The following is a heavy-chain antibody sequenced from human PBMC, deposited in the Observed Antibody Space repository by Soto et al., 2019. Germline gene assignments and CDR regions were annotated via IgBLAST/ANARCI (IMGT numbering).Heavy chain of an antibody. CDR1: GFTFSRSP. Sequence: SLRLSCAASGFTFSRSPMHWVRQAPGKGLQWVAIISYDGRDTYYGDSVKGRFTISRDNSKNALYLQMNILRVEDTATYYCVRDGGSYFDLYYGMDVWGQGTTVTVSS. CDR2: ISYDGRDT. D-gene: IGHD1-26*01. V-gene: IGHV3-30*04. CDR3: VRDGGSYFDLYYGMDV. J-gene: IGHJ6*02.